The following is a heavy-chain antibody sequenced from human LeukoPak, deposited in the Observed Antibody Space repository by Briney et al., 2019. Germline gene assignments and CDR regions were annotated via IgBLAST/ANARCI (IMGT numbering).Heavy chain of an antibody. Sequence: PPETLSLTCTVSLGSISSGGYYCSWIRQHPGNGLEWIGYIYYSGSTYYNPSLKSQVTISVDTSKNQFSLKLSSVTAADTAVYYCARDRIVGATTSGGWFDPWGQGTLVTVS. CDR1: LGSISSGGYY. CDR3: ARDRIVGATTSGGWFDP. J-gene: IGHJ5*02. CDR2: IYYSGST. D-gene: IGHD1-26*01. V-gene: IGHV4-31*01.